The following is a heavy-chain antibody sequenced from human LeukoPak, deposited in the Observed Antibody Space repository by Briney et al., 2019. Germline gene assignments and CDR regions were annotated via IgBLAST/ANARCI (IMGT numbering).Heavy chain of an antibody. D-gene: IGHD6-13*01. CDR2: IIPIFGTA. CDR3: ARRAAAGPEFDH. CDR1: GGTFSSYA. J-gene: IGHJ4*02. V-gene: IGHV1-69*06. Sequence: ASVKVSCKASGGTFSSYAISWVRQAPGQGLEWMGGIIPIFGTANYAQKFQGRVTITADKSTSTAYMELSSLRSEDTAVYYCARRAAAGPEFDHWGQGTLVTVSS.